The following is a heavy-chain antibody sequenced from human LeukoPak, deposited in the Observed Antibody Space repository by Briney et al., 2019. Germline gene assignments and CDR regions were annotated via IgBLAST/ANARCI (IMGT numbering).Heavy chain of an antibody. Sequence: GRSLRLSCTASGFTFSSYAMSWVRQAPGKGLEWVSAISGSGGSTYYADSVKGRFTISRDNSKNTLYLQMNSLRAEDTAVYYCAKRPAGVVIVYYFDYWGQGTLVTVSS. CDR3: AKRPAGVVIVYYFDY. CDR2: ISGSGGST. V-gene: IGHV3-23*01. D-gene: IGHD3-3*01. CDR1: GFTFSSYA. J-gene: IGHJ4*02.